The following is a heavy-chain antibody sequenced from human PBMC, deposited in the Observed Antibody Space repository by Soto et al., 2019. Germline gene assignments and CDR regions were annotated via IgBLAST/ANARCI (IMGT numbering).Heavy chain of an antibody. V-gene: IGHV4-59*01. Sequence: ESLSLTCTVSGGSLSSYYFIWIRQPPGKGLEWIGDVYYSGSTNYNPSLKSRVTISVDTSKTHFPLKLSSVTAADTAVYYCARDTGYDSSGYYYFDYWGQGTLVTVSS. CDR2: VYYSGST. CDR1: GGSLSSYY. J-gene: IGHJ4*02. CDR3: ARDTGYDSSGYYYFDY. D-gene: IGHD3-22*01.